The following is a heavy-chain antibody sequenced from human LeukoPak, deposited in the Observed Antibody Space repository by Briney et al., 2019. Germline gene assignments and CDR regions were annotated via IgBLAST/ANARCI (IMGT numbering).Heavy chain of an antibody. CDR3: ASGGAGYINGWPQKLPRDQYYMDV. CDR1: GFTFSSYG. CDR2: IRYDGSNK. J-gene: IGHJ6*03. Sequence: GGSLRLSCAASGFTFSSYGMHWVRQAPGKGLEWVAFIRYDGSNKYYADSVKGRFTISRDNSKNTLYLQMNSLRAEDTAVYYCASGGAGYINGWPQKLPRDQYYMDVWGTGTTVTISS. D-gene: IGHD6-19*01. V-gene: IGHV3-30*02.